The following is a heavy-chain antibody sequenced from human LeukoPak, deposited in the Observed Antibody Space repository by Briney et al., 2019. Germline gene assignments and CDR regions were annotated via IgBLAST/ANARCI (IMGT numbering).Heavy chain of an antibody. Sequence: GGSLRLSCAASGFTFSSHGMHWVRQAPGKGLEWVAVISYDGSNKYYADSVKGRFTISRDNSKNTLYLQMNSLRAEDTAVYYCAKADNYYGSGSYAVDYWGQGTLVTVSS. D-gene: IGHD3-10*01. V-gene: IGHV3-30*18. J-gene: IGHJ4*02. CDR2: ISYDGSNK. CDR1: GFTFSSHG. CDR3: AKADNYYGSGSYAVDY.